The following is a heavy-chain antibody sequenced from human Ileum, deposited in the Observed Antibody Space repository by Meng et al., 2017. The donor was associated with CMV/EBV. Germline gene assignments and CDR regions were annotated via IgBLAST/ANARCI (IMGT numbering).Heavy chain of an antibody. CDR2: INHSGST. CDR3: ARALLYSYYYYGMDV. V-gene: IGHV4-34*01. CDR1: GGSFSGYY. Sequence: GSLRLSCAVYGGSFSGYYWSWIRQPPGKGLEWIGEINHSGSTNYNPSLKSRVTISVDTSKNQFSLKLSSVTAADTAVYYCARALLYSYYYYGMDVWGQGPTVTVSS. D-gene: IGHD2-2*02. J-gene: IGHJ6*02.